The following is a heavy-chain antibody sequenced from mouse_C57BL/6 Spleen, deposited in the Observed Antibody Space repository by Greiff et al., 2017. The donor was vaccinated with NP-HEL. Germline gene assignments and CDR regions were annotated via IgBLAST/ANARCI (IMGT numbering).Heavy chain of an antibody. J-gene: IGHJ4*01. V-gene: IGHV1-61*01. Sequence: QVQLQQPGAELVRPGSSVKLSCKASGYTFTSYWMDWVKQRPGQGLEWIGNIYPSDSETHYNQKFKDKATLTVNKSSSTAYMQLSSLTSEDSAVYYCARGWTVVATDAMDYWGQGTSVTVSS. CDR3: ARGWTVVATDAMDY. CDR1: GYTFTSYW. CDR2: IYPSDSET. D-gene: IGHD1-1*01.